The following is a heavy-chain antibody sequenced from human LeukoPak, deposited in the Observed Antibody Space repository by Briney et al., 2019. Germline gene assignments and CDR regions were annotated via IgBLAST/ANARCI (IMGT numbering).Heavy chain of an antibody. CDR1: GGTFSSYA. J-gene: IGHJ5*02. CDR2: IIPIFGTA. V-gene: IGHV1-69*05. Sequence: AVKVSCKASGGTFSSYAISWVRQAPGQGLEWMGGIIPIFGTANYAQKFQGRVTITTDESACTAYMELRSLRSEDTAVYYCARGAGYDFWSGYNWFDPWGQGTLVTVSS. CDR3: ARGAGYDFWSGYNWFDP. D-gene: IGHD3-3*01.